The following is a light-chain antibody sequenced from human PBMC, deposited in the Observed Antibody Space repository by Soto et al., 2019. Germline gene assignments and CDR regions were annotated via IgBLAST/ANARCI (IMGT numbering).Light chain of an antibody. V-gene: IGKV1-9*01. CDR3: QQYNSDSVI. CDR2: SAS. J-gene: IGKJ5*01. CDR1: QALSNY. Sequence: DIQLTQSPSVLSASVGDTVTITCRASQALSNYLAWYQQKPGKAPDLLIYSASTLQSGVPSRFSGSGSGTEFTLTISSLQPDDFATYYCQQYNSDSVIFGQGTRLEIK.